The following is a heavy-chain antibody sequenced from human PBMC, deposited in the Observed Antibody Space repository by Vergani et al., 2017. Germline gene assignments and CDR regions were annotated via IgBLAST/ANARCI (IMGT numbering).Heavy chain of an antibody. CDR1: GYSFTSYW. D-gene: IGHD3-10*01. J-gene: IGHJ2*01. Sequence: EVQLVQSGAEVKKPGESLKISCKGSGYSFTSYWIGWVRQMPGKGREWMGIIYPGDSDTRYSPSFQGQVTISADKSISTAYLQWRSLKASDTAMYYCARLPDRGRGVPQSWYFDLWGRGTLVTVSS. CDR2: IYPGDSDT. CDR3: ARLPDRGRGVPQSWYFDL. V-gene: IGHV5-51*03.